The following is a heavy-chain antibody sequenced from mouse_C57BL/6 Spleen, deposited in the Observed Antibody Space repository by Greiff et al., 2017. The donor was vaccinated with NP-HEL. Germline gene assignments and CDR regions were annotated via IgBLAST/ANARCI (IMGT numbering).Heavy chain of an antibody. Sequence: VQLQQSGPELVKPGASVKISCKASGYTFTDYYMNWVKQSHGKSLEWIGDINPNNGGTSYNQKFKGKATLTVDKSSSTAYMELRSLTSEDSAVYYCARSLYDYPFDYWGQGTTLTVSS. CDR3: ARSLYDYPFDY. CDR1: GYTFTDYY. CDR2: INPNNGGT. V-gene: IGHV1-26*01. J-gene: IGHJ2*01. D-gene: IGHD2-4*01.